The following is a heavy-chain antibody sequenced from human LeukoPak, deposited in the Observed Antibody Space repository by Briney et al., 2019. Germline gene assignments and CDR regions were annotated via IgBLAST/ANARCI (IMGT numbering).Heavy chain of an antibody. CDR3: AKDRYGSGSWFDY. CDR2: IRYDGSNK. J-gene: IGHJ4*02. CDR1: GFTFSSYG. Sequence: PGGSLRLSCAASGFTFSSYGMHWVRQAPGKGLEWVAFIRYDGSNKYYADSVKGRFTISRDNSKNALYLQMNSLRAEDTAVYYCAKDRYGSGSWFDYWGQGTLVTVSS. D-gene: IGHD3-10*01. V-gene: IGHV3-30*02.